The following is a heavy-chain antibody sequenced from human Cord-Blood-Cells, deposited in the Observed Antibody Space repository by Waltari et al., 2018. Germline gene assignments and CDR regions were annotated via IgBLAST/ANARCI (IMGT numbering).Heavy chain of an antibody. J-gene: IGHJ4*02. V-gene: IGHV1-8*01. CDR2: MNPNRGNT. CDR3: ARSRRGLGDY. Sequence: QVQLLQSGAEMTKPGASLKVSCKASGYTFTSYDINWVRQATGQGLEWMGWMNPNRGNTGYAQKFQGRVTMSRNTSISTAYMELSSLRSEDTAVYYCARSRRGLGDYWGQGTLVTVSS. D-gene: IGHD6-6*01. CDR1: GYTFTSYD.